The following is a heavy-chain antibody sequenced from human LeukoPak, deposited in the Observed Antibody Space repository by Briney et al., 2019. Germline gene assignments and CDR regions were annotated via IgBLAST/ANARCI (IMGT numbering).Heavy chain of an antibody. V-gene: IGHV1-69*13. J-gene: IGHJ4*02. Sequence: ASVKVSCKASGGTFSSYAISWVRQAPGQGLEWMGGIIPIFGTANYAQKFQGRVTITADESTSTAYMELSSLRSEDTAVYCCARGDCSSTSCYTPDYWGQGTLVTVSS. D-gene: IGHD2-2*02. CDR3: ARGDCSSTSCYTPDY. CDR2: IIPIFGTA. CDR1: GGTFSSYA.